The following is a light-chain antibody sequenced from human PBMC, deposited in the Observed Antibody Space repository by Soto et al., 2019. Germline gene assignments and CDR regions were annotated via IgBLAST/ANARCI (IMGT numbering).Light chain of an antibody. CDR2: GNS. J-gene: IGLJ2*01. CDR3: QSDDSSPGRV. Sequence: QSVLTQPPSVSGAPGQRVTISCTGSSSNIGAGYDVHWYQQLPGTAPKLLIYGNSNRPSGVPNRCSGSKSGTLASLAITGLQAEHEADYYCQSDDSSPGRVFGGGTKHTVL. V-gene: IGLV1-40*01. CDR1: SSNIGAGYD.